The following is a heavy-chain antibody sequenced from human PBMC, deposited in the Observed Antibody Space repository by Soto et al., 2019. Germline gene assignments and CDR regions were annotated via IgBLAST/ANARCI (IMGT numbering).Heavy chain of an antibody. D-gene: IGHD3-10*01. CDR3: AREVYYSTYFDS. CDR2: IYWDDDH. J-gene: IGHJ4*02. Sequence: QITLRESGPALVRPTQTLTLTCTFSGFSLSSNGVGVGWIRQPPGKALEWLALIYWDDDHRYSPSLKTRLTITKDTSKNQVVLAMTKFDPVDTATYYCAREVYYSTYFDSWGQGTLVTVSS. V-gene: IGHV2-5*02. CDR1: GFSLSSNGVG.